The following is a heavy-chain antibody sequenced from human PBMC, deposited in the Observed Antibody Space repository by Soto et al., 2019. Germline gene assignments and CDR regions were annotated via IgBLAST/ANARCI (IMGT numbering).Heavy chain of an antibody. Sequence: QVQLVQSGAELKRPGASVRVSCKASGYTFTSYDINWVRQATGQGLEWLGWMNPNSGNTGYAQKFQGRITLTRSTPTSTTYMELTSLRTEDTAVYYCARGINWGQGTMVTVSS. J-gene: IGHJ3*01. CDR2: MNPNSGNT. CDR3: ARGIN. V-gene: IGHV1-8*01. CDR1: GYTFTSYD.